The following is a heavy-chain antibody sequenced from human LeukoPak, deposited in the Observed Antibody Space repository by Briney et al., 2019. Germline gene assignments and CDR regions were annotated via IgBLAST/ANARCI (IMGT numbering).Heavy chain of an antibody. J-gene: IGHJ3*02. CDR3: ARTFEYDSSGYYYSSHAFDI. CDR2: IYPGDSDT. D-gene: IGHD3-22*01. V-gene: IGHV5-51*01. CDR1: GYSFTSYW. Sequence: GESLKISCKGSGYSFTSYWIGWMRQVPGKGLEWMGIIYPGDSDTRYSPSFQGQVTISADKSISTAYLQWSSLKASDTAMYYCARTFEYDSSGYYYSSHAFDIWGQGTMVTVSS.